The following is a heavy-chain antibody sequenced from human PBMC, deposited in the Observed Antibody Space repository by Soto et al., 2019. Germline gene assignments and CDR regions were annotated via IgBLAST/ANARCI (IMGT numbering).Heavy chain of an antibody. CDR2: VSSSGDT. Sequence: EVQLLESGGGLVQPGGSLRLSCAASGFIINNYAMYWVRQAPGKGLQCVSAVSSSGDTYFADYVKGRFSVSGDTSYSMLYLQMHALTAEDTAVYYCAKRREPSNSKYSDFDYWGRGTLVTVSS. CDR3: AKRREPSNSKYSDFDY. D-gene: IGHD1-26*01. J-gene: IGHJ4*02. V-gene: IGHV3-23*01. CDR1: GFIINNYA.